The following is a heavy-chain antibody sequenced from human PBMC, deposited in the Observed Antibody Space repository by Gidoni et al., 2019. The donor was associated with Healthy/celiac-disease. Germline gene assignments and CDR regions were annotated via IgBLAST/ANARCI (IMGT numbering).Heavy chain of an antibody. J-gene: IGHJ4*02. D-gene: IGHD6-19*01. CDR1: GGSISSSSYY. Sequence: LQLQESGPGLVKPSETLSLTCTVSGGSISSSSYYWGWIRQPPGKGLEWIGSINYSGSTYYNPSLKSRVTISVDTSKNQFSLKLSSVTAADTAVYYCARPGGWQRPFDYWGQGTLVTVSS. V-gene: IGHV4-39*01. CDR2: INYSGST. CDR3: ARPGGWQRPFDY.